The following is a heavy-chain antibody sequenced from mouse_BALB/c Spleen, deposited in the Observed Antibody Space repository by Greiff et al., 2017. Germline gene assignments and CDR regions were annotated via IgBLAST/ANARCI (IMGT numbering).Heavy chain of an antibody. CDR2: ISYSGST. CDR3: ARFYYDYEGDYAMDY. D-gene: IGHD2-4*01. CDR1: GYSITSDYA. Sequence: VQLKESGPGLVKPSQSLSLTCTVTGYSITSDYAWNWIRQFPGNKLEWMGYISYSGSTSYNPSLKSRISITRDTSKNQFFLQLNSVTTEDTATYYCARFYYDYEGDYAMDYWGQGTSVTVSS. V-gene: IGHV3-2*02. J-gene: IGHJ4*01.